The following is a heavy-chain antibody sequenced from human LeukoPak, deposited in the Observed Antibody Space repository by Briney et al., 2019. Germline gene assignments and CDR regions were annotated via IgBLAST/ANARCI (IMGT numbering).Heavy chain of an antibody. Sequence: PGGSLRLSCAASGFTFSSYSMNWVRQAPGKGLEWVSSISSSSSYIYYADSVKGRFTISRDNAKNSLYLQMNSLRAEDTAVYYCARGPALCGGDCPSWFDPWGQGTLVTVSS. D-gene: IGHD2-21*02. CDR1: GFTFSSYS. J-gene: IGHJ5*02. CDR3: ARGPALCGGDCPSWFDP. V-gene: IGHV3-21*01. CDR2: ISSSSSYI.